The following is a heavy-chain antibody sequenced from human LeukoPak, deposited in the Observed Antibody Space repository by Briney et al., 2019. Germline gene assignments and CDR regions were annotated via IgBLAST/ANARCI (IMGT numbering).Heavy chain of an antibody. Sequence: GGSLRLSSAASGFTFSSYWMNWARQAPGKGLEWVASINHDGNVNYYVDSVKGRFTISRDNAKNSLYLQMSNLRAEDTAVYFCARGGGLDVWGQGATVTVSS. CDR1: GFTFSSYW. CDR3: ARGGGLDV. V-gene: IGHV3-7*03. CDR2: INHDGNVN. D-gene: IGHD3-16*01. J-gene: IGHJ6*02.